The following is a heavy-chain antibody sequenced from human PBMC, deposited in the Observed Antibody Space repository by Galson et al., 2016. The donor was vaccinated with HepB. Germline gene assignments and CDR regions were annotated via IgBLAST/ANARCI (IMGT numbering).Heavy chain of an antibody. CDR3: AIGATGATWRN. D-gene: IGHD1-1*01. CDR2: VSGSGDDT. J-gene: IGHJ4*02. CDR1: GFTFNTYA. V-gene: IGHV3-23*01. Sequence: SLRLSCAASGFTFNTYAMMWVRQAPGKGLEWVSSVSGSGDDTYYADSVKGRFTISRDNSQDTVYLEMKSVRVEDTAIYYCAIGATGATWRNWGQGTLVTVSS.